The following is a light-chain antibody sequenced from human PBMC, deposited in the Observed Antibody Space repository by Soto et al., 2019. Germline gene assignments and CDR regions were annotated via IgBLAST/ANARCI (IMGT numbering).Light chain of an antibody. J-gene: IGKJ1*01. Sequence: DIQMTQSPSTLSASVGDRVTITCRASQSITGWLAWFQQKPGKAPKLLISKASSLQSGVPSRFSGSGSGTEFTLTISNLQPDDFATYYCQQYNPYSPWTFGQGTKVDI. V-gene: IGKV1-5*03. CDR1: QSITGW. CDR3: QQYNPYSPWT. CDR2: KAS.